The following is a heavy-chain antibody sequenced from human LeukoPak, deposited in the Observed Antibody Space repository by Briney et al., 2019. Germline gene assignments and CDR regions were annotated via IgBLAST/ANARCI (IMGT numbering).Heavy chain of an antibody. CDR2: IIPIFGTA. D-gene: IGHD3-22*01. Sequence: ASVKVSCKASGGTFSRYAIRWVRQAPGRGLEWMGGIIPIFGTANYAQKFQGRVTITADESTSTAYMELSSLRSEDTAVYYCARDSHYYDSSGYYDHAIDYWGQGTLVTVSS. CDR1: GGTFSRYA. J-gene: IGHJ4*02. V-gene: IGHV1-69*13. CDR3: ARDSHYYDSSGYYDHAIDY.